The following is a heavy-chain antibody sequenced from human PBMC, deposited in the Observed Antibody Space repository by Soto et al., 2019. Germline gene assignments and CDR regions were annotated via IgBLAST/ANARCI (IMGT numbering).Heavy chain of an antibody. V-gene: IGHV4-4*07. CDR2: VHATGST. Sequence: SETLSLTCSVSGGSISSFYWSWIRQPAGKGLEWIGRVHATGSTNYNPSLKSRVIMSLDTSENQISMNLTSVTAADTAVYYCARAVTYNWNYFDYWGQGALVTVSS. D-gene: IGHD1-20*01. J-gene: IGHJ4*02. CDR1: GGSISSFY. CDR3: ARAVTYNWNYFDY.